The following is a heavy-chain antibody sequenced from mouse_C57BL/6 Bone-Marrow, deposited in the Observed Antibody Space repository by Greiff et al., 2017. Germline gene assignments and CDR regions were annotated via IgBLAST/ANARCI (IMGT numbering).Heavy chain of an antibody. CDR2: IDPSDSYT. D-gene: IGHD2-4*01. Sequence: LQPGAELVMPGASVKLSCKASGYTFTSYWMHWVKQRPGQGLEWIGEIDPSDSYTNYNQKFKGKSTLTVDKSSSTAYMQLSSLTSEDSAVYYCARGRLRRSDYWGQGTTLTVSS. CDR1: GYTFTSYW. V-gene: IGHV1-69*01. J-gene: IGHJ2*01. CDR3: ARGRLRRSDY.